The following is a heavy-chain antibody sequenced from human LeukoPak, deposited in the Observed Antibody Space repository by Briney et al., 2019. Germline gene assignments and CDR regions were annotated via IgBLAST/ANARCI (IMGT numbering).Heavy chain of an antibody. CDR2: IFWDDDK. Sequence: SGPTLVKPAQTLTLTCTFPGFSLNTSGVGVGWIRQPPGKALEWLTLIFWDDDKRYSPSLKSRLTITKDTSKSQVVLTMTNMDPVDTATYYCARRPNAFDIWGQGTMVTVSS. CDR3: ARRPNAFDI. J-gene: IGHJ3*02. V-gene: IGHV2-5*02. CDR1: GFSLNTSGVG.